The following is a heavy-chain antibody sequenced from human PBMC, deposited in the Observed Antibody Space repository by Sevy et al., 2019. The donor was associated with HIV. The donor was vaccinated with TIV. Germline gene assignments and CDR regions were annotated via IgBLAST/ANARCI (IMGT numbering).Heavy chain of an antibody. J-gene: IGHJ6*02. V-gene: IGHV3-33*01. CDR2: IWYDGSNK. Sequence: GGSLRLSCAASGFTFSSYGMHWVRQAPGKGLEWVAVIWYDGSNKYYADSVKGRFTISRDNSKNTLYLQMNSLRAEDTAVYYCARDQPPIAVAGTGGYYYYGMDVWGQGTTVTVSS. CDR1: GFTFSSYG. D-gene: IGHD6-19*01. CDR3: ARDQPPIAVAGTGGYYYYGMDV.